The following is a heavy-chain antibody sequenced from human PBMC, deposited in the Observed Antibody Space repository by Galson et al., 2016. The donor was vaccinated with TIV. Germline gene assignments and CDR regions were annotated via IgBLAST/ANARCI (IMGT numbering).Heavy chain of an antibody. CDR1: GGSTSSHY. CDR3: ARHFLWLGDLAWFDP. J-gene: IGHJ5*02. CDR2: IYHTGTT. V-gene: IGHV4-59*08. Sequence: SETLSLTCSVSGGSTSSHYWSWVRQPPGEGPQWIGYIYHTGTTDYNPSLTSRVTMSLDTSKNQFSLNLNSVTATDTAVYYCARHFLWLGDLAWFDPWGQGTLVTVSS. D-gene: IGHD3-10*01.